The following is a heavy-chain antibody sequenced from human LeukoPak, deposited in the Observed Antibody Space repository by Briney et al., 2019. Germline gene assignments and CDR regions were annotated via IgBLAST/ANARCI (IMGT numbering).Heavy chain of an antibody. D-gene: IGHD3-9*01. J-gene: IGHJ4*02. V-gene: IGHV4-34*01. CDR3: ARGNILTGYCSDF. Sequence: SETLSLTCAVYGGSITGYYWSWIRQTPGRGLEWVGEIHYTGATSYNPSLKSRATISTDTSKNQFSLRLSSVTAADTAVYYCARGNILTGYCSDFWGQGALVTVSS. CDR2: IHYTGAT. CDR1: GGSITGYY.